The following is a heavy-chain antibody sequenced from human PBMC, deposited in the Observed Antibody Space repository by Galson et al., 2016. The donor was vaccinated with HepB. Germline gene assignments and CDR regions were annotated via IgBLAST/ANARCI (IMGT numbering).Heavy chain of an antibody. V-gene: IGHV4-34*01. CDR2: INHSRTT. CDR1: GGSFSRYY. D-gene: IGHD2-2*01. CDR3: RFVVATTMREKTEATDYFDS. J-gene: IGHJ4*02. Sequence: EPLSLTCAVYGGSFSRYYWSWIRQPPGKGLEWIGEINHSRTTTYNPSLKSRVTISLDTSTNYFPLKLRSVPAAATASYYCRFVVATTMREKTEATDYFDSWGQGTLVTVSS.